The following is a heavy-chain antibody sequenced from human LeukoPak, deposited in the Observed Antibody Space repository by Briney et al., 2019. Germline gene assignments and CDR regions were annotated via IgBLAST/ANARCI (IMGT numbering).Heavy chain of an antibody. D-gene: IGHD6-19*01. CDR3: ARGPGYSSGWYVNYYYMDV. CDR2: ISAYNGNT. Sequence: ASVEVSCKASGYTLTSYGISWVRQAPGQGLEWMGWISAYNGNTNYAQKLQGRVTMTTDTSTSTACMELRSLRSDDTAVYYCARGPGYSSGWYVNYYYMDVWGKGTTVTVSS. CDR1: GYTLTSYG. V-gene: IGHV1-18*01. J-gene: IGHJ6*03.